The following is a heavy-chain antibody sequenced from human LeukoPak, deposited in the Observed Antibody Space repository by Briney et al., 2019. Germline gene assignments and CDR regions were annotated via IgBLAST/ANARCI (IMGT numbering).Heavy chain of an antibody. J-gene: IGHJ6*02. CDR3: ARGLHYYDSSGYSYYYGMDV. Sequence: GASVTVSCKASGYTFTSYGISWVRQAPGQGLEWMGWISAYNGNTNYAQKLQGRVTMTTDTSTSTAYMELRSLRSEDTAVYYCARGLHYYDSSGYSYYYGMDVWGQGTTVTVSS. V-gene: IGHV1-18*01. D-gene: IGHD3-22*01. CDR2: ISAYNGNT. CDR1: GYTFTSYG.